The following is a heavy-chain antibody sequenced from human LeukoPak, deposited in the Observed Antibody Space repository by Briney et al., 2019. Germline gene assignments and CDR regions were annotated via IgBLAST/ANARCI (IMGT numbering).Heavy chain of an antibody. V-gene: IGHV3-21*05. CDR2: ISSSSYI. D-gene: IGHD5-18*01. Sequence: GGSLRLSCAASGFTFSSYEMNWVRQAPGKGLEWVSYISSSSYIYYVDSVKGRFTISRDNAKNSLYLQMNSLRAEDTAVYYCARAPGYRGFLDYWGQGNLVTVSS. CDR1: GFTFSSYE. CDR3: ARAPGYRGFLDY. J-gene: IGHJ4*02.